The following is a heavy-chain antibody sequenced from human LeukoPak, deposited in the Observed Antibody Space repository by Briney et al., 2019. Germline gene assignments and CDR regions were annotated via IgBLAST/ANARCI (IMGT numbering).Heavy chain of an antibody. CDR2: ISGSGGST. J-gene: IGHJ4*02. D-gene: IGHD1-20*01. CDR1: GFTFSSYA. V-gene: IGHV3-23*01. CDR3: ASYNWNRHDY. Sequence: GGSLRLSCAASGFTFSSYAMSWVRQAPGKGLECVSAISGSGGSTKYADSVKGRFTISRDNSKNTLYLQMNSLRAEDTAVYYCASYNWNRHDYWGQGTLVTVSS.